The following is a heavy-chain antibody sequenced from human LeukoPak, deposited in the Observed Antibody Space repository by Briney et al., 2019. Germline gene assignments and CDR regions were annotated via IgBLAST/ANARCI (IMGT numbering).Heavy chain of an antibody. CDR1: GVSISSSNSY. D-gene: IGHD6-13*01. Sequence: SETLSLTCTVSGVSISSSNSYWGWIRQPPGKGLEWIGSIYYSGNTYYNASLKSQVSISIDTSKNRFSLKLTSVTAADTAVYYCARDRVGQQLVGRNYYYYCMDVWGKGTTVTVSS. CDR2: IYYSGNT. CDR3: ARDRVGQQLVGRNYYYYCMDV. V-gene: IGHV4-39*02. J-gene: IGHJ6*03.